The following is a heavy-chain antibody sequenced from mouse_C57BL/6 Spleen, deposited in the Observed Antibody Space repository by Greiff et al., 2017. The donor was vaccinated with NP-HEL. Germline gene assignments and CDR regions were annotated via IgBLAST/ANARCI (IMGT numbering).Heavy chain of an antibody. CDR1: GFTFSNYW. CDR2: IRLKSDNYAT. V-gene: IGHV6-3*01. D-gene: IGHD1-3*01. J-gene: IGHJ4*01. CDR3: TLLKDYAMDY. Sequence: EVKLQESGGGLVQAGGSMKLSCVASGFTFSNYWMNWVRQSPEKGLEWVAQIRLKSDNYATHYAESVKGRFTIARDDSKSSVYLQMNNLRAEDTGIYYCTLLKDYAMDYWGKGTSVTVSS.